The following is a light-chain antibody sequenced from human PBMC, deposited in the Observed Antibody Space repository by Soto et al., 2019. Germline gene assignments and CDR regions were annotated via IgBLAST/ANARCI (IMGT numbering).Light chain of an antibody. Sequence: DIQMTQSPSSLSASVGDRVTITCRASQSISTHLSWYQQRPGKAPRLLIYAASSLQSGVPSRFSGSGSGTDFTLTISSLQPEDFATYYCQQSYIMSWNLGHSWTFGQGTKVEIK. CDR2: AAS. V-gene: IGKV1-39*01. J-gene: IGKJ1*01. CDR1: QSISTH. CDR3: QQSYIMSWNLGHSWT.